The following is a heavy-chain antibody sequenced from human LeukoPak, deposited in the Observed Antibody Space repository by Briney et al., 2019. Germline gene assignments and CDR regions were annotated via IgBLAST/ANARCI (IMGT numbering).Heavy chain of an antibody. CDR1: GLTFTNFA. CDR2: ISSSGDT. CDR3: AKDAVGGTAYYFDF. J-gene: IGHJ4*02. Sequence: PGGSLRLSCAASGLTFTNFAMSWVRQAPGKGPEWLSAISSSGDTYYADSVRGRFTISRDNSKKTLYLQMNRLRAEDTAVYYCAKDAVGGTAYYFDFWGQGTLVSVSS. V-gene: IGHV3-23*01. D-gene: IGHD1-26*01.